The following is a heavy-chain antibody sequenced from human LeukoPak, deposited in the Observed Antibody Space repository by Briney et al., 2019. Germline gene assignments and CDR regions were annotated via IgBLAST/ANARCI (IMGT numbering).Heavy chain of an antibody. Sequence: SETLSLTCTVSGGSISSYYWSWIRQPPGKGLEWIGYIYYNGSTNYNPSLKSRVTISVDTSKNQFSLKLSSVTAADTAVYYCARAPCCSVAYNWFDPWGQGTLVTVSS. CDR2: IYYNGST. D-gene: IGHD4-23*01. CDR3: ARAPCCSVAYNWFDP. CDR1: GGSISSYY. V-gene: IGHV4-59*01. J-gene: IGHJ5*02.